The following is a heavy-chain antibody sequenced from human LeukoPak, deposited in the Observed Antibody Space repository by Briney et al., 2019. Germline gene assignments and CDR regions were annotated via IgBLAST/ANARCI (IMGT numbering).Heavy chain of an antibody. CDR2: IHSSGTT. Sequence: GGSLRLSCTVSGITVSGNYMSWVRQAPGKGLEWVSIIHSSGTTFYADSVKGRFTISRDNSNNAPYLQMNSLRAEDTAIYYCARAPTVTTIYDSWGQGTLVTVSS. V-gene: IGHV3-66*01. CDR3: ARAPTVTTIYDS. D-gene: IGHD4-17*01. J-gene: IGHJ4*02. CDR1: GITVSGNY.